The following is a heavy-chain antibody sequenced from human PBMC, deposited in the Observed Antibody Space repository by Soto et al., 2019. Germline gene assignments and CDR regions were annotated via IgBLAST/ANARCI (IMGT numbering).Heavy chain of an antibody. CDR1: GYGFTIYG. D-gene: IGHD6-6*01. J-gene: IGHJ4*02. V-gene: IGHV1-18*01. Sequence: GASVKVSCKASGYGFTIYGLSWVRQAPGQGLEWMAWISPYNGNVNYAQKFQDRVSMTTDTSTSTAYMELRSLRSDDTAVYYCARDLGFSSSKALDFWGQGTLVTVS. CDR3: ARDLGFSSSKALDF. CDR2: ISPYNGNV.